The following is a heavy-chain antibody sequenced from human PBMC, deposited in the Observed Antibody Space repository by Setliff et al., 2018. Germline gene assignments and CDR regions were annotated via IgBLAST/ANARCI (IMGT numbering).Heavy chain of an antibody. CDR3: ARRDEYLQFREFFDF. CDR2: IDRTGNR. V-gene: IGHV4-38-2*01. Sequence: PSETLSLTCAVSGVSISDGHFWGWIRQPPGKGLEWIGSIDRTGNRYYNSPLRSRVTLSIDMSRNEFSLELRSMTAADTAMCYCARRDEYLQFREFFDFWGQGILVTVSS. CDR1: GVSISDGHF. D-gene: IGHD3-10*01. J-gene: IGHJ4*02.